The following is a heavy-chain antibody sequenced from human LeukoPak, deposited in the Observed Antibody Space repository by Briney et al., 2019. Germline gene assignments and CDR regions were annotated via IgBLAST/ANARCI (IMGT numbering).Heavy chain of an antibody. D-gene: IGHD3-10*01. CDR2: IRSKTYGWTT. CDR3: AREGRGFN. V-gene: IGHV3-49*04. Sequence: GGSLRLSCTASGFTFGDYFMSWVRQAPGKGLEWVGLIRSKTYGWTTQYAASVKGRFTISRDDSKSIAYLQLDSLKTEDTAMYYCAREGRGFNWGLGTLVTVSS. J-gene: IGHJ4*02. CDR1: GFTFGDYF.